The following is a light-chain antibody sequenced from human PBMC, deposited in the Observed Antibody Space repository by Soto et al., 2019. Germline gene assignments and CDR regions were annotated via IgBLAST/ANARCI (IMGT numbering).Light chain of an antibody. CDR2: DAS. J-gene: IGKJ4*01. CDR3: QQFKSYPLT. V-gene: IGKV1-13*02. CDR1: QGIDNA. Sequence: AIQLTQSPSSLSASVGDTVTITCRAGQGIDNALAWYQHRSGKAPKFLLYDASSLESGVPSRFSGSGSGTDFNLTISSLQAEDCATYYCQQFKSYPLTFGGGTRVEIK.